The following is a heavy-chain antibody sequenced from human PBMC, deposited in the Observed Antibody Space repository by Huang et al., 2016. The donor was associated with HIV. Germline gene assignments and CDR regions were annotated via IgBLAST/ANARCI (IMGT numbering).Heavy chain of an antibody. CDR1: GFSLTSSGVA. D-gene: IGHD6-13*01. CDR3: VHRLRYGKWYVDY. J-gene: IGHJ4*02. CDR2: IYWDNEE. V-gene: IGHV2-5*02. Sequence: QITLKESGPTLVKPTQTLTLTCTFSGFSLTSSGVAVGRIRQPPGKALEWLALIYWDNEERFSPSLKTRLTITKDTPKNEVVLTMTNMDPVDTATYYCVHRLRYGKWYVDYWGQGVLVTVSS.